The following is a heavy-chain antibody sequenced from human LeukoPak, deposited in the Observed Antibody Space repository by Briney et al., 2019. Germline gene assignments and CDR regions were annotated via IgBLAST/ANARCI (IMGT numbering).Heavy chain of an antibody. Sequence: GASVKVSCKASGYTFTSYGISWVRQAPGQGLEWMGWISAYNGNTNYAQKLQGGVTMTTDTSTSTAYMELRSLRSDDTAVYYCARDQFLLSYDSSGYYPTFDYWGQGTLVTVSS. J-gene: IGHJ4*02. V-gene: IGHV1-18*01. CDR1: GYTFTSYG. CDR3: ARDQFLLSYDSSGYYPTFDY. CDR2: ISAYNGNT. D-gene: IGHD3-22*01.